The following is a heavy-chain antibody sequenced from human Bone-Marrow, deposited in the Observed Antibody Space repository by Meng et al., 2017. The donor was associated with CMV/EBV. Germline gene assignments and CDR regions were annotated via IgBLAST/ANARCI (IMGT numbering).Heavy chain of an antibody. CDR3: ARDGYDILTGHDAFDI. CDR1: GYTFTGYY. J-gene: IGHJ3*02. Sequence: ASVKVSCKASGYTFTGYYMHWVRQAPGQGLEWMGWINPNSGGTNYAQKFQGRVTMTRDTSISTAYMELSRLRSDDTAVYYCARDGYDILTGHDAFDIWGQGTMVTVS. V-gene: IGHV1-2*02. D-gene: IGHD3-9*01. CDR2: INPNSGGT.